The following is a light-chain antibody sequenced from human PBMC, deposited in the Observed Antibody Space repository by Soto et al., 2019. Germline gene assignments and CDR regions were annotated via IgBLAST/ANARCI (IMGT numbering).Light chain of an antibody. V-gene: IGLV2-8*01. Sequence: QSVLTQPPSASGSPGQSVTISCTGTSSDVGGYNYVSWYQQYPGKAPKLMIYEVSKRPSGVPDRFSGSKSGKTASLTVSGLQDEDEADYYCSSYAGSDIWVFGGGTKLTVL. CDR1: SSDVGGYNY. CDR3: SSYAGSDIWV. J-gene: IGLJ3*02. CDR2: EVS.